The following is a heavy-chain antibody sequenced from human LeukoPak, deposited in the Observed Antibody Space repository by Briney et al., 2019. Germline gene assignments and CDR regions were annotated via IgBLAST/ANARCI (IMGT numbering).Heavy chain of an antibody. Sequence: SETLSLTCTVSGGSISSYYWSWIRQPPGKGLEWIGYIYYSGSTNYNPSLKSRVTISVDTSKNQFSLKLSSVTAADTAVYYCARRLNSYVVDYWGQGTLVTVSS. V-gene: IGHV4-59*01. J-gene: IGHJ4*02. CDR3: ARRLNSYVVDY. CDR1: GGSISSYY. D-gene: IGHD5-18*01. CDR2: IYYSGST.